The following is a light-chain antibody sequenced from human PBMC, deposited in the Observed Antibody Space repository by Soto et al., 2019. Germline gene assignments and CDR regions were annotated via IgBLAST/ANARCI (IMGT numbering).Light chain of an antibody. J-gene: IGLJ2*01. CDR1: SSDVGGYNL. CDR2: EGS. CDR3: SSYEGSVV. Sequence: QSALTQPASVSGSPGQSITISCTGTSSDVGGYNLVSWYQQHPGKAPKLMIYEGSKRPSGVSNRFSGSKSGNTASLTISGLEAEDEADYYCSSYEGSVVFGGGTQVTVL. V-gene: IGLV2-23*01.